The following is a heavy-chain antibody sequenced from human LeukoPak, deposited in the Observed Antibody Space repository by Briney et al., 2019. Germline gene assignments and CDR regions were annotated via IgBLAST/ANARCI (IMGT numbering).Heavy chain of an antibody. J-gene: IGHJ5*02. CDR1: GYTFTYYW. V-gene: IGHV5-10-1*01. Sequence: GESLKISCNGSGYTFTYYWISLGRPTPGKGVELRGRIDTTDSYNEYSPTFQDHVIISVDKSLSTAYLQGYTLKASDTALYCCARHDHWGQGTLVTVS. CDR2: IDTTDSYN. CDR3: ARHDH.